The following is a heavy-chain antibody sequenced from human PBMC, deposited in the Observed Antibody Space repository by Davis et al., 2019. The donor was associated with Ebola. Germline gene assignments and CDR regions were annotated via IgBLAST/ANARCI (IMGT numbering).Heavy chain of an antibody. J-gene: IGHJ5*02. CDR1: SSSISIGYY. D-gene: IGHD3-3*01. V-gene: IGHV4-38-2*02. Sequence: MPSETLSLTCTVSSSSISIGYYWAWIRQPPGKGLEWIGSIYYSGSTYYNPSLKSRVTISVDTSKNQFSLKLSSVTAADTAVYYCARHRLGFVVIIGWFDPWGQGTLVTVSS. CDR2: IYYSGST. CDR3: ARHRLGFVVIIGWFDP.